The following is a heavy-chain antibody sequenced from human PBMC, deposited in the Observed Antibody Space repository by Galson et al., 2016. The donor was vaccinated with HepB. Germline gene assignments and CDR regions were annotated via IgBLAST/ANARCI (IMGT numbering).Heavy chain of an antibody. D-gene: IGHD5-18*01. Sequence: SLRLSCAASGFTFSNYGMHWVRQAPGKGLEWVAVIYYDGSSKHHADSVQGRFTISRDNSKNTLYLQMNSLRAEDTAVYYCARPRLGIQTWSKYYYYGFDVWGQGTTVTVSS. CDR3: ARPRLGIQTWSKYYYYGFDV. J-gene: IGHJ6*02. V-gene: IGHV3-33*01. CDR1: GFTFSNYG. CDR2: IYYDGSSK.